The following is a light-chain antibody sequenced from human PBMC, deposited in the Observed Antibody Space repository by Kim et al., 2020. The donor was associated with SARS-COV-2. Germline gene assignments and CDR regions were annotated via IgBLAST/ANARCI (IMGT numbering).Light chain of an antibody. J-gene: IGLJ3*02. Sequence: SSELTQDPAVSVALGQTVRITCQGDSLRSYYASWYQQKPGQAPVLVIYGKNNRPSGIPDRFSGSSSGNTASFTITVAQAEDEADYYCNSRDSSGNHLVFG. CDR2: GKN. CDR1: SLRSYY. CDR3: NSRDSSGNHLV. V-gene: IGLV3-19*01.